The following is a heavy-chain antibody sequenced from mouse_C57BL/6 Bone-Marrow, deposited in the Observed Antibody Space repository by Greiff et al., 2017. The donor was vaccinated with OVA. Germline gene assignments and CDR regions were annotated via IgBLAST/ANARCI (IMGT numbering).Heavy chain of an antibody. Sequence: VQLQQSGAELVKPGASVKLSCKASGYTFTSYWMHWVKQRPGRGLEWIGRIDPTSGGTKYNEKFKSKATLTVDKPSSTAYMQLSSLTSEDSAVYECASAYYSPWLAYGGKGTLVTVSA. CDR2: IDPTSGGT. CDR1: GYTFTSYW. V-gene: IGHV1-72*01. D-gene: IGHD2-12*01. CDR3: ASAYYSPWLAY. J-gene: IGHJ3*01.